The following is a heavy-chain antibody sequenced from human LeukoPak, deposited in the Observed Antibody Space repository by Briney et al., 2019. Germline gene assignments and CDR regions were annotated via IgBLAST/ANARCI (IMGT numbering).Heavy chain of an antibody. D-gene: IGHD1-26*01. J-gene: IGHJ4*02. CDR2: ISAYNGNT. V-gene: IGHV1-18*01. CDR3: ARSPGGSYYALSDY. CDR1: GYTFTSYG. Sequence: ASVKVSRKASGYTFTSYGISWVRQAPGQGLEWMGWISAYNGNTNYAQKLQGRVTMTTDTSTSTAYMELRSLRSDDTAVYYCARSPGGSYYALSDYWGQGTLVAVSS.